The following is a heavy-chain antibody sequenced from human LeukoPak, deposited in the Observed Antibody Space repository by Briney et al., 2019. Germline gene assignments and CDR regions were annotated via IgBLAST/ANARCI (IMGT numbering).Heavy chain of an antibody. CDR2: IYYSGST. CDR1: GGSISSYY. D-gene: IGHD3-9*01. CDR3: ARASGNNVSRYFDWLLGAFDI. Sequence: PSETLSLTCTVSGGSISSYYWSWIRQPPGKGLEWIGYIYYSGSTNYNPSLKSRVTISVDTSKNQFSLKLSSVTAADTAVYYCARASGNNVSRYFDWLLGAFDIWGQGTMVTVSS. J-gene: IGHJ3*02. V-gene: IGHV4-59*01.